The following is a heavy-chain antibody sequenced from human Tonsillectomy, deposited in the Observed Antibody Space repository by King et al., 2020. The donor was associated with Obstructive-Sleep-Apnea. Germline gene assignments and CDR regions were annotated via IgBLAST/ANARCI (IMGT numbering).Heavy chain of an antibody. D-gene: IGHD1-26*01. Sequence: QLVQSGAEVKKPGSSVKVSCKASGGTFSSYAISWVRQAPGQGLEWMGGIIPILGIANYAQKFQGRVTITADKSTSTAYMELSSLRSEDTAVYYCAGSSAGRVGATPNYYGMDVWGQGTTVTVSS. V-gene: IGHV1-69*10. J-gene: IGHJ6*02. CDR2: IIPILGIA. CDR1: GGTFSSYA. CDR3: AGSSAGRVGATPNYYGMDV.